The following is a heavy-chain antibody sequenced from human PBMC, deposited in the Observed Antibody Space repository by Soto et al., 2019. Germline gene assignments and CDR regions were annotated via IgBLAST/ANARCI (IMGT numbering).Heavy chain of an antibody. CDR3: ARDRYYHGSGISHAFGI. CDR1: GFTFSSYW. V-gene: IGHV3-74*01. J-gene: IGHJ3*02. D-gene: IGHD3-10*01. CDR2: INSDGSST. Sequence: GGSLRLSCAASGFTFSSYWMHWVRQAPGKGLVWVSRINSDGSSTSYADSVKGRFTISRDNAKNTLYLQMNSLRAEDTAVYYCARDRYYHGSGISHAFGIWGQGTMVTVSS.